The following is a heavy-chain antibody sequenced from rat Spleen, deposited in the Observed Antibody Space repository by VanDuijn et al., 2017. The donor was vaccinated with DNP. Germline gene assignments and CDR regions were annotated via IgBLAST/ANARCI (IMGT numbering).Heavy chain of an antibody. D-gene: IGHD1-3*01. Sequence: EVQLVESGGGLVQPGGSLKLSCVASGFTFSDYAMAWVRQLPSRGLQWVASITTAGGHAYYRDSVKGRFTISRDNAKNTQYLQMDSLRSEDTATYYCARHGGSYDYWGQGVMVTVSS. CDR3: ARHGGSYDY. CDR1: GFTFSDYA. V-gene: IGHV5S13*01. CDR2: ITTAGGHA. J-gene: IGHJ2*01.